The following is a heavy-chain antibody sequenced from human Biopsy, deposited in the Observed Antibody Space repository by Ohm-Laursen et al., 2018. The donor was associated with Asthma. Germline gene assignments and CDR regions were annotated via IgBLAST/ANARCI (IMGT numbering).Heavy chain of an antibody. V-gene: IGHV1-24*01. Sequence: SSVKVSCKISGYSLTDLSMHWVRQAPGQGLEWMGGHDHEEGGTVNARRFQGRVTMTEDTSTDTAYMELSSLSSDDTAVYYCASDFPKDYVRYNFQFWGQGTLVAVSS. CDR3: ASDFPKDYVRYNFQF. J-gene: IGHJ4*02. D-gene: IGHD4-17*01. CDR2: HDHEEGGT. CDR1: GYSLTDLS.